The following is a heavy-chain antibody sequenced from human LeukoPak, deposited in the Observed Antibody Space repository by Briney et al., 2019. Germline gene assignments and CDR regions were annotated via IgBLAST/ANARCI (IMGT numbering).Heavy chain of an antibody. Sequence: PSETLSLTCTVSGGSISSYYWIWIRQPPGKGLEWIGYIYHSGSTYYNPSLKSRVTISVDRSKNQFSLKLSSVTAADTAVYYCARAAFGGYYFDYWGQGTLVTVSS. CDR2: IYHSGST. J-gene: IGHJ4*02. D-gene: IGHD3-16*01. CDR3: ARAAFGGYYFDY. V-gene: IGHV4-59*12. CDR1: GGSISSYY.